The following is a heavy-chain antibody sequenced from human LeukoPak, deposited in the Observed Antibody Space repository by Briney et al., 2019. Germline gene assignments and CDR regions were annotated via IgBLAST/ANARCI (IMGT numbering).Heavy chain of an antibody. D-gene: IGHD3-10*02. J-gene: IGHJ4*02. Sequence: SQTLSLTCTVSGGSISSGGYYWSWIRQPPGKGLEWIGYIYHSGSSYYNPSLKSRVTISVDRSKNQFSLKLSSVTAADTAVYYCARGLGGGYYYVGYWGQGTLVTVSS. CDR1: GGSISSGGYY. CDR2: IYHSGSS. V-gene: IGHV4-30-2*01. CDR3: ARGLGGGYYYVGY.